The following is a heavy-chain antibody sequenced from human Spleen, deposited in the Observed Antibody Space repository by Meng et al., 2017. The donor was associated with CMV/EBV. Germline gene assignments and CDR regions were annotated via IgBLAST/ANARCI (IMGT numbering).Heavy chain of an antibody. J-gene: IGHJ4*02. D-gene: IGHD2-15*01. Sequence: GSLRLSCTVSGGSVSHSGYYWGWIRQPPGKGLEWIGYIYYTGNTNYNPSLQSRVTISVDTSKNQFSLNLRSVTAADTAVYYCARVGCSGGSCYADYWGQGTLVTVSS. CDR1: GGSVSHSGYY. CDR2: IYYTGNT. V-gene: IGHV4-61*08. CDR3: ARVGCSGGSCYADY.